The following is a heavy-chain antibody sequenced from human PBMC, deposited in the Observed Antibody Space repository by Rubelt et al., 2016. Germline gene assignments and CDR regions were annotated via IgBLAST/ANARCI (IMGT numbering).Heavy chain of an antibody. J-gene: IGHJ3*02. CDR3: AIHHSIFGVVIVSNDAFDI. CDR2: IYYSGGT. Sequence: QLQLPESGPGMGKPSETLSLNFTLSGGSVSSSGYYWGWIRQPPGEGLGGVGGIYYSGGTHYNPSPKSRGTQSLGTSKNQFSRKLNSGTAADTAGYYCAIHHSIFGVVIVSNDAFDIWGQGTMVTVSS. V-gene: IGHV4-39*01. D-gene: IGHD3-3*01. CDR1: GGSVSSSGYY.